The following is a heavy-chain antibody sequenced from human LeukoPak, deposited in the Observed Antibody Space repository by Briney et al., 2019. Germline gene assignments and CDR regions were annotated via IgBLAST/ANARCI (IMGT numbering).Heavy chain of an antibody. J-gene: IGHJ2*01. Sequence: GGSLRLSCAASGFTFSSYAMTWVRQAPGKGLEWVSAIGGSGGSAYYADSVKGRFTVSRDNSKNTFFVQMNSLRADDTAVYYCAKVDSFWYFDLWGRGTLVTVSS. CDR1: GFTFSSYA. CDR3: AKVDSFWYFDL. D-gene: IGHD3-9*01. V-gene: IGHV3-23*01. CDR2: IGGSGGSA.